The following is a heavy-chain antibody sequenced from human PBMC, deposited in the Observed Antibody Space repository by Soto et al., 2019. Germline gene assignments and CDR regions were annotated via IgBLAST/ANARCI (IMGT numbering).Heavy chain of an antibody. CDR2: IDPSDSYT. Sequence: PGESLKISCKGSGYSFTSYWISWVRQMPGKGLEWMGRIDPSDSYTNYSPSFQGHVTISADKSISTAYLQWSSRKASDTAMYYCATTGIQLWRASGSMALDVWGQGTTVTVSS. J-gene: IGHJ6*02. CDR3: ATTGIQLWRASGSMALDV. CDR1: GYSFTSYW. D-gene: IGHD5-18*01. V-gene: IGHV5-10-1*01.